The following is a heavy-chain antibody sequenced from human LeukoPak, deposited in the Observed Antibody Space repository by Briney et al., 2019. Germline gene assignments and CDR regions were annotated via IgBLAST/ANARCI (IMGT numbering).Heavy chain of an antibody. CDR2: IYSGDNT. CDR3: ARDYDGYADY. Sequence: GGSLRLSCAASGFTFDDYAMHWVRQAPGKGLEWVSLIYSGDNTYYADSVKGRFTISRDNSKNTLYLQMNSLRAEDTAVYYCARDYDGYADYWGQGTLVTVSS. J-gene: IGHJ4*02. CDR1: GFTFDDYA. V-gene: IGHV3-66*01. D-gene: IGHD5-24*01.